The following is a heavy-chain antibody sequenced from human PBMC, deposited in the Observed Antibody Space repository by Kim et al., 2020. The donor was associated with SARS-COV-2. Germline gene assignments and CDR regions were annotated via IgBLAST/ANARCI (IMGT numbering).Heavy chain of an antibody. Sequence: SETLSLTCTVSGGSISSGGYYWSWIRQHPGKGLEWIGYIYYSGSTYYNPSLKSRVTISVDTSKNQFSLKLSSVTAADTAVYYCARCGDYVGLTCYYGMDVWGQGTTVTVSS. D-gene: IGHD4-17*01. J-gene: IGHJ6*02. CDR1: GGSISSGGYY. CDR2: IYYSGST. CDR3: ARCGDYVGLTCYYGMDV. V-gene: IGHV4-31*03.